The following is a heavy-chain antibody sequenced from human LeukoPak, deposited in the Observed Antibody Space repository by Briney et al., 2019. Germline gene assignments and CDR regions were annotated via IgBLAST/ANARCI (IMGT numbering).Heavy chain of an antibody. D-gene: IGHD1-26*01. CDR3: ARDLHPFYPVGAAGDAFDI. J-gene: IGHJ3*02. V-gene: IGHV3-21*01. Sequence: GGSLRLSCAASGFTFSSYSMNWVRQAPGKGLEWVSSISSSSSYIYYADSVKGRFTISRDNAKNSLYLQMNSLRAEDTAVYYCARDLHPFYPVGAAGDAFDIWGQGTMVTVSS. CDR1: GFTFSSYS. CDR2: ISSSSSYI.